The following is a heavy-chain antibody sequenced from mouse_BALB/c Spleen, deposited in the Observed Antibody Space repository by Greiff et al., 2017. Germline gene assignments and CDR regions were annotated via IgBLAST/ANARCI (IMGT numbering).Heavy chain of an antibody. CDR2: IFPGSGNT. CDR1: GYSFTSYY. Sequence: VKLMESGPELVKPGASVKISCKASGYSFTSYYIHWVKQRPGQGLEWIGWIFPGSGNTKYNEKFKGKATLTADTSSSTAYMQLSSLTSEDSAVYFCARIDGYYEDAMDYWGQGTSVTVSS. CDR3: ARIDGYYEDAMDY. D-gene: IGHD2-3*01. V-gene: IGHV1-66*01. J-gene: IGHJ4*01.